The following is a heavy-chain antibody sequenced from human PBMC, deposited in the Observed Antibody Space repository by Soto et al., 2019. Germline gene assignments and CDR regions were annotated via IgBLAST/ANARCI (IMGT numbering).Heavy chain of an antibody. CDR3: ARASYGLGFFDY. Sequence: QVHLQESGPQLVKPSETLSLTCAVSGDSLSTSYWWTWVRQSPGKGLQWIGQVYHVGTTSYNPALNSRVVIAVDKPKNQFSLKLTSMSAADTAVYFCARASYGLGFFDYWGKGSLVAVSS. V-gene: IGHV4-4*02. D-gene: IGHD3-16*01. CDR1: GDSLSTSYW. CDR2: VYHVGTT. J-gene: IGHJ4*02.